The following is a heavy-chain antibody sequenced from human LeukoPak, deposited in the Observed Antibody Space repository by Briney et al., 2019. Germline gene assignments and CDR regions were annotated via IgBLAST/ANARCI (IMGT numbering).Heavy chain of an antibody. CDR3: ARGTVTMVDY. D-gene: IGHD3-10*01. CDR2: IYSGGST. V-gene: IGHV3-66*01. CDR1: GFTVSSNY. J-gene: IGHJ4*02. Sequence: PGGALRLSCAASGFTVSSNYMSWVRQAPGRGVEWVSVIYSGGSTYYADSVKGRFTISRDNSKNTLFLPMNSLRAGDTAVYYCARGTVTMVDYWGQGTLVTVSS.